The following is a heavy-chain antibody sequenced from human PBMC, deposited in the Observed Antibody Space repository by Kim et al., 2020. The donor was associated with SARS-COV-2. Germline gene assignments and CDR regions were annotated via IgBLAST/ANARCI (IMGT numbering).Heavy chain of an antibody. CDR3: AKDPRAYDILTGYFDY. CDR1: GFTFSSYG. Sequence: GGSLRLSCAASGFTFSSYGMHWVRQAPGKGLEWVAVISYDGSNKYYADSVKGPFTISRDNSKNTLYLQMNSLRAEDTAVYYCAKDPRAYDILTGYFDYWGQGTLVTVSS. V-gene: IGHV3-30*18. J-gene: IGHJ4*02. CDR2: ISYDGSNK. D-gene: IGHD3-9*01.